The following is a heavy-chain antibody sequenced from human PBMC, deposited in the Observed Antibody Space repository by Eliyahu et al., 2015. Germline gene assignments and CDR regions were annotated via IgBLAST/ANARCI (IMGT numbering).Heavy chain of an antibody. J-gene: IGHJ3*02. CDR1: GFTFXXXW. Sequence: EVQLVESGGGLVQPGGSLRLSCXASGFTFXXXWMXWVRQAPGKGLVWVSRINSDGSSTSYADSVKGRFTISRDNAKNTLYLQMNSLRAEDTAVYYCARDRARRGYSGYDADAFDIWGQGTMVTVSS. CDR2: INSDGSST. D-gene: IGHD5-12*01. V-gene: IGHV3-74*01. CDR3: ARDRARRGYSGYDADAFDI.